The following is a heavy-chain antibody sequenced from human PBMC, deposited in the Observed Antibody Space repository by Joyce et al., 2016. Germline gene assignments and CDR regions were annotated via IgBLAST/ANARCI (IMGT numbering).Heavy chain of an antibody. D-gene: IGHD2-2*01. CDR3: VTGLCIGTACHWDDAFDV. J-gene: IGHJ3*01. CDR2: VKSKSQGGTT. CDR1: GFSFRNAW. Sequence: EVQLVESGGGLVKPGGSLRLSCAASGFSFRNAWGTGVRQAPGKGLAWVGRVKSKSQGGTTDYAAPVKGRFTISRDDSRDTAYLQMNSLKSEDTGVYFCVTGLCIGTACHWDDAFDVWGQGTMVTVSS. V-gene: IGHV3-15*01.